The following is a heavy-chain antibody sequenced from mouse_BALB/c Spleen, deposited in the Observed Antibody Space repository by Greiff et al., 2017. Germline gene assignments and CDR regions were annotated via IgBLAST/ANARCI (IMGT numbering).Heavy chain of an antibody. CDR3: ARHGDYYGSSYDWYFDV. D-gene: IGHD1-1*01. CDR1: GFTFSSYT. CDR2: ISNGGGST. J-gene: IGHJ1*01. Sequence: EVNVVESGGGLVQPGGSLKLSCAASGFTFSSYTMSWVRQTPEKRLEWVAYISNGGGSTYYPDTVKGRFTISRDNAKNTLYLQMSSLKSEDTAMYYCARHGDYYGSSYDWYFDVWGEGTTVTVSS. V-gene: IGHV5-12-2*01.